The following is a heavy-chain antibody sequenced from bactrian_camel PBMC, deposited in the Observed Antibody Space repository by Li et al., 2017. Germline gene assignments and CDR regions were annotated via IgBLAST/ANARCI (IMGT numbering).Heavy chain of an antibody. J-gene: IGHJ4*01. Sequence: HVQLVESGGGSVQAGGSLTLSCAASGNIFNTHCVAWFRQAPGKEREGVAVIYTDGVTIYYDDSVKGRFTISRDNAKNTVYLQMKSLLPEDTAMYYCAEDRFACLKGPNSRLDRNEYRLWGQGTQVTVS. CDR1: GNIFNTHC. CDR3: AEDRFACLKGPNSRLDRNEYRL. V-gene: IGHV3S54*01. CDR2: IYTDGVTI. D-gene: IGHD5*01.